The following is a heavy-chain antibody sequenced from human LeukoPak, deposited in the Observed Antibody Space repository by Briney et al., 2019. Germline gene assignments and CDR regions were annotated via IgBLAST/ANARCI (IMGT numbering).Heavy chain of an antibody. V-gene: IGHV1-69*04. CDR3: ARDVGYCSGGSCYPPYGMDV. Sequence: GSSVKVSCKASGGTFSCYAISWVRQAPGQGLEWMGRIIPIFGIANYAQKFQGRVTITADKSTSTAYMELSSLRSEDTAVYYCARDVGYCSGGSCYPPYGMDVWGQGTTVTVSS. J-gene: IGHJ6*02. D-gene: IGHD2-15*01. CDR2: IIPIFGIA. CDR1: GGTFSCYA.